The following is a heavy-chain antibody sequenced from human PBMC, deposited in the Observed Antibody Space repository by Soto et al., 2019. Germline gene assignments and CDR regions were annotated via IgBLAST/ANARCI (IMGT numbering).Heavy chain of an antibody. Sequence: QVQLVESGGGVVQPGRSLRLSCAASGFTFSSYAIHWVRQAPGKGLEWVAVISYDGSSKYYADSVKGRLTISRDNSKNTLYLQMSSLRAEDTAVYYCASVDLAAYYWGQGTLVTVSS. D-gene: IGHD6-25*01. J-gene: IGHJ4*02. V-gene: IGHV3-30-3*01. CDR2: ISYDGSSK. CDR3: ASVDLAAYY. CDR1: GFTFSSYA.